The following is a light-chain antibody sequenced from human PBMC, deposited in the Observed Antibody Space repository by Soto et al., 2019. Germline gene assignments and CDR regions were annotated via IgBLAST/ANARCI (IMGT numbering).Light chain of an antibody. CDR1: HDVTTY. J-gene: IGKJ1*01. CDR2: AAS. CDR3: QKYINWPRT. V-gene: IGKV3-15*01. Sequence: EIVMTQSPATLSVSPGERATLSCRASHDVTTYLAWYQQKSGQAPRLLIYAASTRATGIPARFSGSGSGTEFSLTISSLQSEDFAVYYCQKYINWPRTFGQGTKVEIK.